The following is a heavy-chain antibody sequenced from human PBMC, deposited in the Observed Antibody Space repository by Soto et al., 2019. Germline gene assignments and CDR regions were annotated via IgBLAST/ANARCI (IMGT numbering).Heavy chain of an antibody. V-gene: IGHV4-30-4*01. Sequence: QVQLQESGPGLVKPSQTLSLTCTVSGGSISSGDYYWSWIRQPPGKGLEWIGYIYYSGSTYYNPSPRSRVTISVDTSKTQSSLKLSSVTAADTAVYYWARERPDGSRLDPWGQGTLVTVSS. CDR3: ARERPDGSRLDP. CDR2: IYYSGST. CDR1: GGSISSGDYY. J-gene: IGHJ5*02. D-gene: IGHD6-13*01.